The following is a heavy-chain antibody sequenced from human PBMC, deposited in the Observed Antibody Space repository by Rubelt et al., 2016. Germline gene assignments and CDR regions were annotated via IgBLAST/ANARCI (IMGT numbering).Heavy chain of an antibody. D-gene: IGHD3-16*01. CDR1: GDSINSRTW. CDR3: ARLGEERLLGTPSNWFDP. Sequence: QVQLQESGPGLVKPSETLSLTCAVSGDSINSRTWWTWVRQLPGGSLQWLAEIHGGGNTNYNPSLQSRISPSLDNSKNHFSLTLSSMTAADTAVYYCARLGEERLLGTPSNWFDPWGQGTLVTVSS. J-gene: IGHJ5*02. V-gene: IGHV4-4*02. CDR2: IHGGGNT.